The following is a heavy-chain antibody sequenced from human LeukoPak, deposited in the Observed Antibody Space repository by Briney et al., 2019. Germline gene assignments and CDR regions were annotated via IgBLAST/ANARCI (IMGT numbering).Heavy chain of an antibody. CDR2: ISSSSYI. V-gene: IGHV3-21*01. Sequence: GGSLRLSCAASGFTFSSYSMNWVRQALGKGLEWVSSISSSSYIYYSDAGTGRFTITRDNAKNSLYLQMNSLRAEDTAVYYCARDLRYDFWSGPSPDEYYFDYWGQGTLVTVSS. CDR3: ARDLRYDFWSGPSPDEYYFDY. D-gene: IGHD3-3*01. CDR1: GFTFSSYS. J-gene: IGHJ4*02.